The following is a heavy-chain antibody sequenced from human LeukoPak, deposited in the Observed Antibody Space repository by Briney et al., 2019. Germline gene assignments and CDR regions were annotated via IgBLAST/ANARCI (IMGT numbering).Heavy chain of an antibody. Sequence: SETLSLTCAVYIESFSGHYWTWIRQPPGKGLEWIGEINHSGSTSYNPSLKSRVTISVDTSKNQFSLKLSSVTAADTAVYYCARRPLGGGLDYWGQGTLVTVSP. D-gene: IGHD3-16*01. J-gene: IGHJ4*02. CDR2: INHSGST. V-gene: IGHV4-34*01. CDR1: IESFSGHY. CDR3: ARRPLGGGLDY.